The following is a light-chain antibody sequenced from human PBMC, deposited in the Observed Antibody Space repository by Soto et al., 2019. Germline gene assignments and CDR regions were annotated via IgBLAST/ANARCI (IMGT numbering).Light chain of an antibody. CDR1: QIISSY. Sequence: DIQMTQSPSSLSASVGDRVTITCRASQIISSYLNWYQQKPGKAPKILIFAAYSLQSEDPSRFIDSGSGTDFTLTISSLQPEDFATYYCQQSYSSLTFGGGPKVEIK. J-gene: IGKJ4*01. V-gene: IGKV1-39*01. CDR2: AAY. CDR3: QQSYSSLT.